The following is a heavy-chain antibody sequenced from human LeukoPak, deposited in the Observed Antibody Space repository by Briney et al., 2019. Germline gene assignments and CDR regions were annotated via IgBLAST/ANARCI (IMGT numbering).Heavy chain of an antibody. V-gene: IGHV1-69*13. J-gene: IGHJ4*02. CDR3: AREVSGTYCDY. D-gene: IGHD1-26*01. CDR1: GYTFTGYY. CDR2: IIPILGTS. Sequence: GASVKVSCKASGYTFTGYYMHWVRQAPGQGLEWMGGIIPILGTSNYAQKFQDRLTITADESTSTAYLELSSLTSADTAVYYCAREVSGTYCDYWGQGSLVTVSS.